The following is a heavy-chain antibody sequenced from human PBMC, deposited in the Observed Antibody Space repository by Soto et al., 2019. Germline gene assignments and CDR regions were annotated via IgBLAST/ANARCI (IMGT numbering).Heavy chain of an antibody. CDR3: ARADDYPSYAMDV. V-gene: IGHV4-30-4*01. J-gene: IGHJ6*02. CDR2: IYSSGTT. D-gene: IGHD4-17*01. Sequence: SETLSLTCTVSGGSISSGDYYWNWIRQPPGKGLEWIGYIYSSGTTYYNPSLKSRLDLSVDTSKNQFSLKLSSVTAADTAVYYCARADDYPSYAMDVWGQGTTVTVSS. CDR1: GGSISSGDYY.